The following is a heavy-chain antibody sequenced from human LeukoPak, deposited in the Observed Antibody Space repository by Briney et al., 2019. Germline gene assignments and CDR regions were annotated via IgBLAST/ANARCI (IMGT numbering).Heavy chain of an antibody. D-gene: IGHD5-18*01. V-gene: IGHV4-4*07. CDR3: ARELDSYQYYFDY. CDR1: GGSISSYY. CDR2: IYNSGRT. Sequence: PSGTLSLTCTVSGGSISSYYWSWIRQPAGKGLEWIGRIYNSGRTNYNPSLKSRVTMSVDTSKNQFSLKLSSVTAADTAVYYCARELDSYQYYFDYWGQGTLVTVSS. J-gene: IGHJ4*02.